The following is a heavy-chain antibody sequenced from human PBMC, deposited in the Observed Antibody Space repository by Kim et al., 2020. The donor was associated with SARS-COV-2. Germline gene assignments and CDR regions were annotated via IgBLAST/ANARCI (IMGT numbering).Heavy chain of an antibody. V-gene: IGHV3-21*01. Sequence: GGSLRLSCAAAGFTFSSYSMNWVRQAPGKGLEWVSSISSSSSYIYYADSVKGRFTISRDNSKNSLYLQMNSLRAEDTAVYYCARDVRGYSGYDCWGQGTLVTVSS. CDR1: GFTFSSYS. CDR2: ISSSSSYI. D-gene: IGHD5-12*01. CDR3: ARDVRGYSGYDC. J-gene: IGHJ4*02.